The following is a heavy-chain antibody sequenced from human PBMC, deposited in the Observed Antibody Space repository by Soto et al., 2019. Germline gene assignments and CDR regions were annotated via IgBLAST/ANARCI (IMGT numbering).Heavy chain of an antibody. J-gene: IGHJ2*01. Sequence: QVQLQQWGAGPLRPLETLSLTCGVSGGSFSGYYWAWIRQSPGKGLEWIGEINDRGSINYNPSLKSRVSISVGTSRNHYSLNLRSVTAADTAVYYGARESHDILTGPPWVWYFDLWGRGTLVTVSS. D-gene: IGHD3-9*01. V-gene: IGHV4-34*01. CDR1: GGSFSGYY. CDR2: INDRGSI. CDR3: ARESHDILTGPPWVWYFDL.